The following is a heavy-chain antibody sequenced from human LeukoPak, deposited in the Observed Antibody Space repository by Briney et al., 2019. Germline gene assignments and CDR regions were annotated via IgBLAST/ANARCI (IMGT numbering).Heavy chain of an antibody. J-gene: IGHJ4*02. CDR3: AKSHGSGWYYYDY. D-gene: IGHD6-19*01. Sequence: PGGSLRLSCAASGFTFSSYGMCWVRQAPGKGLEGVAFIRYDGNEKYYTDSVKGRFTISRDKSKNSLYLQMNSLRTEDTAVYYCAKSHGSGWYYYDYWGRGTLVTVSS. CDR1: GFTFSSYG. CDR2: IRYDGNEK. V-gene: IGHV3-30*02.